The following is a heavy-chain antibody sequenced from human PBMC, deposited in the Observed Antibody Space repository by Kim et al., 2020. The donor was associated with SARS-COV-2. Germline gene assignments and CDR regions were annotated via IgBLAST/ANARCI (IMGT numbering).Heavy chain of an antibody. J-gene: IGHJ4*02. Sequence: ASVKGRFTISRDDSKNTAYLQMNSLKTEDTAVYYCTRSAAGVVVAATFTHWGQGTLVTVSS. CDR3: TRSAAGVVVAATFTH. V-gene: IGHV3-73*01. D-gene: IGHD2-15*01.